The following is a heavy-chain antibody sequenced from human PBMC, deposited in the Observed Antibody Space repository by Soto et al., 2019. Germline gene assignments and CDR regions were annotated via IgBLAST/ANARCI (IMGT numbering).Heavy chain of an antibody. J-gene: IGHJ4*02. V-gene: IGHV3-21*01. CDR2: ISSTTNYI. CDR3: AKEVPTNPLDS. CDR1: GFTFTRYS. Sequence: GGSLRLSCAASGFTFTRYSMNWVRQAPGKGLEWVSSISSTTNYIYYADSMKGRFTVSRDNAKNSVYLEMNSLRTEDTAVYYCAKEVPTNPLDSWGQGTLVTVSS. D-gene: IGHD5-12*01.